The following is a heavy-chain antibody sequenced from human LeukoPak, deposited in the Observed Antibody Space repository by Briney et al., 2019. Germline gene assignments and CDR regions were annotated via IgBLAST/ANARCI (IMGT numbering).Heavy chain of an antibody. J-gene: IGHJ6*03. CDR2: ISSSSVTI. D-gene: IGHD5-18*01. V-gene: IGHV3-48*01. CDR1: EFTFTTYS. Sequence: GGSLRLSCVASEFTFTTYSMNWVRQAPGKGLQWISYISSSSVTIYYADSVKGRFTVSRDNAKNSLFLQMNSLRAEDTALYYCARVGVGYSFYYYMDVWGKGTMVTVSS. CDR3: ARVGVGYSFYYYMDV.